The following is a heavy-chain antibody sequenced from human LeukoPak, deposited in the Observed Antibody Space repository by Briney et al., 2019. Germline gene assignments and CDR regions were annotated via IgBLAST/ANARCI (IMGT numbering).Heavy chain of an antibody. J-gene: IGHJ4*02. V-gene: IGHV3-9*01. CDR3: AKDSESLFYSSSWYALHY. D-gene: IGHD6-13*01. CDR2: ITWNSGNT. Sequence: PGRSLRLSCAASGFTFDDFAMHWVRQAPGKGLEWVSGITWNSGNTDYADSVKGRFTISRDNAKNSLYLQMNSLSAEDTALYYCAKDSESLFYSSSWYALHYWGQGTLVTVSS. CDR1: GFTFDDFA.